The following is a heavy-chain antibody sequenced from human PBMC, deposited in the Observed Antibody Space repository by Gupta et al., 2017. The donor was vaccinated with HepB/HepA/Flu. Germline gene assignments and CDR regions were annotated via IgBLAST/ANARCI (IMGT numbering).Heavy chain of an antibody. Sequence: QVQLQQWGAGLLKPSETLSLTCAVYGGSFSGYYWSWIRQPPGKGLEWIGEINHSGSTNYNPSLKSRVTISVDTSKNQFSLKLSSVTAAETAVYYCARGESELRFLEWLAELGFDPWGQGTLVTVSS. CDR3: ARGESELRFLEWLAELGFDP. J-gene: IGHJ5*02. CDR2: INHSGST. CDR1: GGSFSGYY. V-gene: IGHV4-34*01. D-gene: IGHD3-3*01.